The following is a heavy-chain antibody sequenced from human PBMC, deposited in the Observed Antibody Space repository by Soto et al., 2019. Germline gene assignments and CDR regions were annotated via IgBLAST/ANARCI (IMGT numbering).Heavy chain of an antibody. J-gene: IGHJ4*02. CDR2: ISGRGGNT. CDR1: GFTFSSYA. Sequence: EVQLLESGGGLVQPGGSLRLSCAASGFTFSSYAMTWVRQAPGKGLEWVSSISGRGGNTYYTDSVKGRFTISRDNSKNTLYLQMISLRAEDTAVYYCAIVSNSENYGDYWGQGTLVIVSS. CDR3: AIVSNSENYGDY. V-gene: IGHV3-23*01. D-gene: IGHD1-26*01.